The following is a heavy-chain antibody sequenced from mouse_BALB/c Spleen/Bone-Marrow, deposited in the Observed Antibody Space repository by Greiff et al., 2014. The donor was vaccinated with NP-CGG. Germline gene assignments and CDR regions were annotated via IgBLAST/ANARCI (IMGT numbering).Heavy chain of an antibody. Sequence: VHLVESGAELVRPGTAVNVSCKASGYAFTNYLIEWVKQRPGQGLEWIGVINPGSGGANYNEKFKGKATLTADKSSSTAYMQLSSLTPDDSAVYFCARFGRYYFDYWGQGTTLTVSS. V-gene: IGHV1-54*01. CDR2: INPGSGGA. CDR3: ARFGRYYFDY. CDR1: GYAFTNYL. J-gene: IGHJ2*01.